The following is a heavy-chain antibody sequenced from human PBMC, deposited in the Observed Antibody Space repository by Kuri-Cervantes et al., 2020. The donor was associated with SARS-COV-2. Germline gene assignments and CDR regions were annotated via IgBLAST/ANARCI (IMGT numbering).Heavy chain of an antibody. Sequence: SQTLSLTCAVYGGSFSGYYWSWIRQSPGKGLEWIGSIYYSGSTYYNPSLKSRVTISVDTSKNQFSLKLSSVTAADTAVYYCARQMMSSITIFGVVITRNWFDPWGQGTLVTVSS. D-gene: IGHD3-3*01. V-gene: IGHV4-34*01. CDR1: GGSFSGYY. CDR3: ARQMMSSITIFGVVITRNWFDP. J-gene: IGHJ5*02. CDR2: IYYSGST.